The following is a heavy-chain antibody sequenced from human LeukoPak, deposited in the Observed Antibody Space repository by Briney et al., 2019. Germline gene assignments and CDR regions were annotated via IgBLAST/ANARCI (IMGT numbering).Heavy chain of an antibody. J-gene: IGHJ4*02. CDR3: ARDRRGRDYGDYKSYYSDY. Sequence: SETLSLTCTVSGGSISSYYWSWIRQPPGKGLEWIGYIYYSGSTNYNPSLKSRVTISVDTSKNQFSLKLSSVTAADTAVYYCARDRRGRDYGDYKSYYSDYWGQGTLVTVSS. CDR1: GGSISSYY. V-gene: IGHV4-59*01. D-gene: IGHD4-17*01. CDR2: IYYSGST.